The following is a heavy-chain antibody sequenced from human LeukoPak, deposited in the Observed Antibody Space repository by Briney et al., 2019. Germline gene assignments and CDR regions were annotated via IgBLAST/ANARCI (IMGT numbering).Heavy chain of an antibody. CDR3: ARDSLLRGYSYGSFDY. CDR2: IIPIFGTA. V-gene: IGHV1-69*05. J-gene: IGHJ4*02. Sequence: SVKVSCKASGGTFSSYAISWVRQAPGQGLEWMEGIIPIFGTANYAQKFQGRVTITTDESTSTAYMELSSLRSEDTAVYYCARDSLLRGYSYGSFDYWGQGTLVTVSS. D-gene: IGHD5-18*01. CDR1: GGTFSSYA.